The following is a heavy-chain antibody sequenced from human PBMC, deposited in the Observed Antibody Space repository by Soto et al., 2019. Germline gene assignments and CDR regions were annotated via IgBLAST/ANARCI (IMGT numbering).Heavy chain of an antibody. V-gene: IGHV3-30*18. D-gene: IGHD1-26*01. J-gene: IGHJ6*02. CDR2: ISFDGSNR. CDR3: AKDPTNSSGNYGAGNGLDV. CDR1: GFTFSNFV. Sequence: PGGSLRLSCAASGFTFSNFVLHWVRQAPGKGLEWVALISFDGSNRYYADSVRGRFSISRDNSKNTVYLLMNTLRDEDTAVYYCAKDPTNSSGNYGAGNGLDVWGQGTTVTVSS.